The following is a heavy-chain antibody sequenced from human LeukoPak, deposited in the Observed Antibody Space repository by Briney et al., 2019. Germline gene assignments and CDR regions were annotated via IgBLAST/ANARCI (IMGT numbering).Heavy chain of an antibody. Sequence: GRSLRLSCAASGFTFSSYAMHWVRQAPGKGLEWVAVISYDGSNKYYADSVKGRFTISRDNSKNTLYLQMNSLRAEDTAVYYCARLHDSGFDYWGQGTLVTVSS. J-gene: IGHJ4*02. V-gene: IGHV3-30-3*01. CDR2: ISYDGSNK. CDR3: ARLHDSGFDY. CDR1: GFTFSSYA. D-gene: IGHD4-17*01.